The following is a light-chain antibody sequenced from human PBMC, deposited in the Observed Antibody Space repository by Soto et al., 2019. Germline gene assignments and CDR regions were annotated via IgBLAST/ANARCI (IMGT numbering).Light chain of an antibody. CDR1: SSDVGGYKY. CDR2: EVH. CDR3: SSYTSSSTLDV. V-gene: IGLV2-8*01. J-gene: IGLJ1*01. Sequence: QSVLTQPPSASGSPGQSVTISCTGTSSDVGGYKYVSWYQQHPGKAPKLMIFEVHKRPSGVPDRFSGSKSGNTASLTVSGLQAEDEADYYCSSYTSSSTLDVFGTGTKVTV.